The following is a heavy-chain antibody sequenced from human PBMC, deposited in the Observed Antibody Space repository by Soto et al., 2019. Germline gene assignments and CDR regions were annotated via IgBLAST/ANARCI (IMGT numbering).Heavy chain of an antibody. Sequence: QVQLQESGPGLVKPSQTLSLTCTVSGGSISSGGYYWSWIRQHPGKGLEWIGYISYSGSTYYNPSLKSRVTISVDTSKNQFSLKLSSVTAADTAVYYCARGREHGDSEYVYYYYMDVWGKGTTVTVSS. CDR3: ARGREHGDSEYVYYYYMDV. D-gene: IGHD4-17*01. CDR2: ISYSGST. CDR1: GGSISSGGYY. J-gene: IGHJ6*03. V-gene: IGHV4-31*03.